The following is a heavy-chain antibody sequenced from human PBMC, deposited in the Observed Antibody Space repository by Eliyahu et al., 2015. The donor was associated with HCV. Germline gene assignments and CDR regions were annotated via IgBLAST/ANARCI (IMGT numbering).Heavy chain of an antibody. D-gene: IGHD6-19*01. J-gene: IGHJ5*02. Sequence: QVQLQESGPGLVKPSETLSLXCXVXGGXITPYYWXWIRQPPGKGLEXIGYIHFSGSTNYNPSLKSRVTISLDTSKNQFSLNLTSVTAADTAVYYCASGGGGIAVAGTGGWFDPWGQGTLVTVSS. CDR1: GGXITPYY. CDR2: IHFSGST. V-gene: IGHV4-59*01. CDR3: ASGGGGIAVAGTGGWFDP.